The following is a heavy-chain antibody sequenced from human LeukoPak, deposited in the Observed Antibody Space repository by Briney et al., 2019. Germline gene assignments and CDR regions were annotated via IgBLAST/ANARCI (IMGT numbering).Heavy chain of an antibody. Sequence: SQTLSLTCAISGDSVSSNTAAWNWIRQSPSRGLEWLGRTYYRSKWYNDYAVSVKSRITINPDTFKNHFSLQLTSVTPEDTAVYYCARVSDSSGWYEVAIWGQGTLVTVSS. CDR1: GDSVSSNTAA. CDR2: TYYRSKWYN. J-gene: IGHJ4*02. CDR3: ARVSDSSGWYEVAI. V-gene: IGHV6-1*01. D-gene: IGHD6-19*01.